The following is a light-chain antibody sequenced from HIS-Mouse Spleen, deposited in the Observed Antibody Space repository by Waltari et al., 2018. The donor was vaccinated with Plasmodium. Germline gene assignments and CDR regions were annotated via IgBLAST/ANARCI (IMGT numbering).Light chain of an antibody. CDR1: SSDVGSYNL. V-gene: IGLV2-23*03. J-gene: IGLJ2*01. Sequence: QSALTQPASVSGSPGQSITISCTGTSSDVGSYNLVSWYQQHPGQAPKLMIYEGSKRHSWVSNRFSGSKSGNTASLTSSGRQAEDEADYYCCSYAGSSTFVVFGGGTKLTVL. CDR2: EGS. CDR3: CSYAGSSTFVV.